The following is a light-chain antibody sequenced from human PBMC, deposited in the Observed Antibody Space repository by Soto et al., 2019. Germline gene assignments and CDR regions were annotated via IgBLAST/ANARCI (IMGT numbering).Light chain of an antibody. CDR1: QTIRTW. J-gene: IGKJ4*01. Sequence: DIQMTQSPSTLSASVGDRVTITCRASQTIRTWLAWYQQKPGNAPNLLIYKASNLQSGVPSRFSGSGSGTDFTLTISSLQPDDFASYYSQHYDNYPPPFGGGTKVEIK. CDR2: KAS. CDR3: QHYDNYPPP. V-gene: IGKV1-5*03.